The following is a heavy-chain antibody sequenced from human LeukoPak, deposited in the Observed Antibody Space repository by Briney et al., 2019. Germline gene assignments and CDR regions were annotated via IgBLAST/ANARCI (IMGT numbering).Heavy chain of an antibody. Sequence: SETLSLTCVVYGGSFSGYYWSWIRQPPGKGLEWIGEINHSGSTYYNPSLKSRVTISVDTSKNQFSLKLSSVTAADTAVYYCARHRLSITDGPYFDYWGQGTLVTVSS. CDR3: ARHRLSITDGPYFDY. CDR2: INHSGST. J-gene: IGHJ4*02. CDR1: GGSFSGYY. D-gene: IGHD2-8*01. V-gene: IGHV4-34*01.